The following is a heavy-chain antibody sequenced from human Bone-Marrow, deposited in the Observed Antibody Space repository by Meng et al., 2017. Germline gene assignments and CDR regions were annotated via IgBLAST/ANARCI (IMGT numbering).Heavy chain of an antibody. D-gene: IGHD4-17*01. Sequence: ASVKVSCKASGYTLTSYYMHWVRQAPGQGLEWMGIINPSGGSTSYAQKFQGRVTMTRDTSTSTVYMELSSLRSEDTAVYYCARGGDYIDQKSNWFDPWGQGTLVTVSS. CDR3: ARGGDYIDQKSNWFDP. J-gene: IGHJ5*02. CDR2: INPSGGST. V-gene: IGHV1-46*01. CDR1: GYTLTSYY.